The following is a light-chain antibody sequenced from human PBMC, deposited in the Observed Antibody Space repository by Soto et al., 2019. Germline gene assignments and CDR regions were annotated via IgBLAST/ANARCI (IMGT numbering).Light chain of an antibody. V-gene: IGLV2-14*01. CDR3: SSYTISSTYV. Sequence: SALTQPASVSGSPGQSIAISCAGTSSAVGGYNYVSWYQQHPGKAPKLLINDVSNRPSGVSSRFSGSKSGNTASLTISGLQAEDEADYYCSSYTISSTYVFGTGTKLTVL. CDR1: SSAVGGYNY. CDR2: DVS. J-gene: IGLJ1*01.